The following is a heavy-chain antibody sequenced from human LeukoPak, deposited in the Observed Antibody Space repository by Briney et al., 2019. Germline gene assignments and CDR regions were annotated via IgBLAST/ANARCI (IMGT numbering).Heavy chain of an antibody. J-gene: IGHJ4*02. CDR3: ANDYVWGSYRYLDY. Sequence: SETLSLTCTVSGGSISSSSYYWGWIRQPPGKGLEWIGSIYYSGSTYYNPSLKSRVTISVDTSKNQFSLKLSSVTAADTAVYYCANDYVWGSYRYLDYWGQGTLVTVSS. CDR1: GGSISSSSYY. CDR2: IYYSGST. V-gene: IGHV4-39*07. D-gene: IGHD3-16*02.